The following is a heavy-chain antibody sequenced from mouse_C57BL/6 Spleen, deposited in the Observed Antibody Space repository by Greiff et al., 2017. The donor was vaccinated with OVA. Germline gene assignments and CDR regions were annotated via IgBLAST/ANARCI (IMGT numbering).Heavy chain of an antibody. Sequence: EVMLVESGGGLVQPGGSLKLSCVASGFTFSNYWMNWVRQSPEKGLEWVAQIRLKSDNYATHYAESVKGRFTISRDDSKSSVYLQMNNLRAEDTGIYYCTPGSSFYWYFDVWGTGTTVTVSS. V-gene: IGHV6-3*01. J-gene: IGHJ1*03. CDR2: IRLKSDNYAT. CDR3: TPGSSFYWYFDV. D-gene: IGHD1-1*01. CDR1: GFTFSNYW.